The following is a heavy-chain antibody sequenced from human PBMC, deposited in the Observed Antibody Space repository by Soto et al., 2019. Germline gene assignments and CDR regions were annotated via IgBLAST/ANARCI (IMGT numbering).Heavy chain of an antibody. CDR3: ARAIAYYGMDV. D-gene: IGHD6-13*01. Sequence: LYSPCQEHGQRLEWMGWINAGNGNTKYSQKFQGRVTITRDTSASTAYMELSSLRSEDTAVYYCARAIAYYGMDVWGQGTTVTVSS. J-gene: IGHJ6*02. CDR2: INAGNGNT. V-gene: IGHV1-3*01.